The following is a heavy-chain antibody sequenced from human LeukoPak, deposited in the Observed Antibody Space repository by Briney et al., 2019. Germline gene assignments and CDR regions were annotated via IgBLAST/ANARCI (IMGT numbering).Heavy chain of an antibody. CDR3: ARDHFLQARVYYGMDV. V-gene: IGHV1-18*01. CDR1: GYTFTSYG. CDR2: ISAYNGNT. Sequence: ASGKVSCKASGYTFTSYGISWVRRAPGQGLEWMGWISAYNGNTNYAQKLQGRVTMTTDTSTSTAHMELRSLRSDDTAVYYCARDHFLQARVYYGMDVWGQGTTVTVSS. J-gene: IGHJ6*02.